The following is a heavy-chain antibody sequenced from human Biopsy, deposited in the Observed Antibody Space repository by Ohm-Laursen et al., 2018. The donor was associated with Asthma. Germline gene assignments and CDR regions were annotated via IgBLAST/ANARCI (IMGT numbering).Heavy chain of an antibody. Sequence: ASVKVSCKASGYTFINYAIHWVRQAPGQRLEWMGWINAGNGNTKYSQKFQGRVTITRDTSASTAYMDLRSLRSDDTAVYYCASGLGMDVWGQGTTVTVSS. CDR1: GYTFINYA. CDR2: INAGNGNT. J-gene: IGHJ6*02. CDR3: ASGLGMDV. V-gene: IGHV1-3*01.